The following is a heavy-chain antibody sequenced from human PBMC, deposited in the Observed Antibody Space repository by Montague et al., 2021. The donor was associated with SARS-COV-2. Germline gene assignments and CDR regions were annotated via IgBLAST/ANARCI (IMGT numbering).Heavy chain of an antibody. CDR3: ARELYSNNARGGFYYYYYGMDV. D-gene: IGHD4-11*01. CDR1: GFTLSDYY. CDR2: SRNRANGYRT. V-gene: IGHV3-72*01. J-gene: IGHJ6*02. Sequence: SLRLSCPASGFTLSDYYVGWVRQAPGKGLEWIGRSRNRANGYRTEYAASVAGRFAISRDDSQTSLFLQLSSLQLDDTAVYYCARELYSNNARGGFYYYYYGMDVWGRGTTVTVSS.